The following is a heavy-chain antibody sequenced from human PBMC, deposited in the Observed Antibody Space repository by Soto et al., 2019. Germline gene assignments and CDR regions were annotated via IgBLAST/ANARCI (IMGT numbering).Heavy chain of an antibody. CDR2: ISSNGGST. V-gene: IGHV3-64D*06. CDR1: GFTFSSYA. CDR3: VKGRLAAAGKNYCYYYGMDV. Sequence: PGGSLRLSCSASGFTFSSYAMHWVRQAPGKGLEYVSAISSNGGSTYYADSVKGRFTISRDNSKNTLYLQMSSLRAEDTAVYYCVKGRLAAAGKNYCYYYGMDVWGQGTTVTVSS. D-gene: IGHD6-13*01. J-gene: IGHJ6*02.